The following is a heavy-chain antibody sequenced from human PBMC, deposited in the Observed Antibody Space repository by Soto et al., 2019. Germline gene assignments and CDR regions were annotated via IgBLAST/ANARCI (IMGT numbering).Heavy chain of an antibody. CDR1: GFTFSDYY. CDR3: AREGLGFGEGKIQYYDYGMDV. J-gene: IGHJ6*02. D-gene: IGHD3-10*01. CDR2: ISSSSSYT. Sequence: QVQLVESGGGLVKPGGSLRLSCAASGFTFSDYYMSWIRQAPGKGLEWVSYISSSSSYTNYADSVKGRFTISRDNAKNSRYLQMNSLRAEDAAVYYCAREGLGFGEGKIQYYDYGMDVWGQGTTVTVSS. V-gene: IGHV3-11*05.